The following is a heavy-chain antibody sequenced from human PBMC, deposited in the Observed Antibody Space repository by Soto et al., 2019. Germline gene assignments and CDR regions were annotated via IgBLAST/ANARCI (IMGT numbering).Heavy chain of an antibody. V-gene: IGHV4-39*01. CDR2: IYYSGST. J-gene: IGHJ4*02. CDR3: AGHGSRVAGISLGKYYFDY. Sequence: QLQLQESGPGLVKPSETLSLTCTVSGGSISSSSYYWGWIRQPPGKGLEWIGSIYYSGSTYYNPALRRRVTISLDTSQTHCSLKLSSVTAADTAVYYCAGHGSRVAGISLGKYYFDYWGQGTLVTVSS. CDR1: GGSISSSSYY. D-gene: IGHD6-19*01.